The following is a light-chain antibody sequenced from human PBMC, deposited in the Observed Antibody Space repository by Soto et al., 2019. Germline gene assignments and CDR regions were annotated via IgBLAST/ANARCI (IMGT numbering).Light chain of an antibody. CDR3: MQALQTSSIT. J-gene: IGKJ5*01. CDR2: LGS. V-gene: IGKV2-28*01. CDR1: QSLLHTNGYNF. Sequence: DIVLTQSPLSLPVTPGEPASISCRSSQSLLHTNGYNFLDWYVQKPGQSPHLLIYLGSTRASGVPDWFSGSGSGTDFPLKISRVEADDVGVYYFMQALQTSSITFGQGTRLDI.